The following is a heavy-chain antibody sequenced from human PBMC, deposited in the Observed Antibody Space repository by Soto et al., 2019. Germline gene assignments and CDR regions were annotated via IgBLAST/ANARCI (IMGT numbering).Heavy chain of an antibody. CDR2: ISLYNGNT. CDR3: ARDPPPPDD. V-gene: IGHV1-18*01. CDR1: GNTLATIV. J-gene: IGHJ4*02. Sequence: QVQLVQSGAEVKKPGASVKVSCKASGNTLATIVTGGMRQAPGQGLEWMGWISLYNGNTNNAQKLQGRVTMTTDTSTSTAYMELRSLRSDDTAVYYCARDPPPPDDWGQGTLVTVSS.